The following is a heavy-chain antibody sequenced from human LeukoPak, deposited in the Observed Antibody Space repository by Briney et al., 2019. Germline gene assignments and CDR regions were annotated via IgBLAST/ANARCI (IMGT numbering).Heavy chain of an antibody. V-gene: IGHV3-48*03. D-gene: IGHD3-10*01. CDR2: ISPSGSDT. CDR1: GFTFSLYE. Sequence: GGSLRLSCAASGFTFSLYEMNWVRQAPGKGLEWVSFISPSGSDTYYADSVKGRFTITRDNAKISLYLQMNSLRAEDTAIYYCARGGIPTGPYYYFYYMDVWGKGTAVTVSS. J-gene: IGHJ6*03. CDR3: ARGGIPTGPYYYFYYMDV.